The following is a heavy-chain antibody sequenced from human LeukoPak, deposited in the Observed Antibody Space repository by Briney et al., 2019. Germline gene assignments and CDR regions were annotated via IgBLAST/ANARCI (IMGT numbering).Heavy chain of an antibody. J-gene: IGHJ4*02. CDR1: SGSIFRSNW. Sequence: SETLSLTCAVSSGSIFRSNWWSWVRQPPGKGLEWIGQIFHSGSTNYNPSLKSRVTISVDTSKNQFSLKLSSVTAADTAVYYCARHIAAADYWGQGTLVTVSS. V-gene: IGHV4-4*02. CDR3: ARHIAAADY. CDR2: IFHSGST. D-gene: IGHD6-13*01.